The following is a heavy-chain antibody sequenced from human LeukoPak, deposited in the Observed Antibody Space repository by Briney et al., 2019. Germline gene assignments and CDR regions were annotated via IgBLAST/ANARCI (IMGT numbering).Heavy chain of an antibody. Sequence: TGGSLRLSCAASRFTFSSYDVHWVRQAPGKGLEGVALISNDGNNKYYADSVMGRFSIARDNSKSTLFLKMNSLRAEDTAVYHCASSSGYASYYFYNYMDVWGKGTTVTASS. J-gene: IGHJ6*03. CDR1: RFTFSSYD. V-gene: IGHV3-30*07. CDR3: ASSSGYASYYFYNYMDV. CDR2: ISNDGNNK. D-gene: IGHD3-16*01.